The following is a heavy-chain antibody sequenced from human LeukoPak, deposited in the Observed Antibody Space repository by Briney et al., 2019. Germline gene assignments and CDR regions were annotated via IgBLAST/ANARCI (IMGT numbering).Heavy chain of an antibody. CDR3: ARDLRWSVDY. Sequence: GGSLRLSCAASGFTFRSYWMSWVRQAPGKGLEWVANIKQDGSEIYYVDSVKGRFTISRDNAKNTLYLQMNSLRAEDTAVYYCARDLRWSVDYWGQGTLVTVSS. J-gene: IGHJ4*02. CDR2: IKQDGSEI. CDR1: GFTFRSYW. D-gene: IGHD4-23*01. V-gene: IGHV3-7*01.